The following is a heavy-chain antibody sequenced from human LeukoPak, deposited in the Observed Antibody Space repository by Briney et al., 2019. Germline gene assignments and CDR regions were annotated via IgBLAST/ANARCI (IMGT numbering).Heavy chain of an antibody. CDR3: AKAGPILRYFDFRYYFDY. D-gene: IGHD3-9*01. CDR1: GFTFSSYA. CDR2: ISGSGGST. Sequence: VGSLRLSCAPSGFTFSSYAMSWVRQAPGKGLEWVSAISGSGGSTYYADSVKGRFTISRDNSKNTLYLQMNSLRAEDTAVYYCAKAGPILRYFDFRYYFDYWGQGTLVTVSS. J-gene: IGHJ4*02. V-gene: IGHV3-23*01.